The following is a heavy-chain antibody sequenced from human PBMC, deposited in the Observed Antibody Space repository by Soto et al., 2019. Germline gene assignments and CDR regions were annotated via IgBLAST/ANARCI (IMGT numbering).Heavy chain of an antibody. V-gene: IGHV4-31*03. CDR3: VSTYYTATSGPFDY. Sequence: SDTLSLTCTVSGYSISSGGYYWSWIRHHPGTGLEWIGYIYYSGTTYYNPSLESRVTISADMSENQFSLKVNSVTVADTAVYYCVSTYYTATSGPFDYWGQGTLVT. D-gene: IGHD3-22*01. J-gene: IGHJ4*02. CDR2: IYYSGTT. CDR1: GYSISSGGYY.